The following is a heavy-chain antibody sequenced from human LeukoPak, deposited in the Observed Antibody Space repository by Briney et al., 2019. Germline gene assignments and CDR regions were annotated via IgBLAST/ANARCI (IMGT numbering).Heavy chain of an antibody. CDR1: GFSFSSYW. Sequence: GGSLRLSCAASGFSFSSYWMHWVRQAPGKGLVWISRINSDGSSINYADSVKGRFTISRDNAKNTLNLQMNSLRGEDTDVYYCARDASRGYYDSRGYYLFDYWGQGTLVTVSS. D-gene: IGHD3-22*01. V-gene: IGHV3-74*01. CDR2: INSDGSSI. CDR3: ARDASRGYYDSRGYYLFDY. J-gene: IGHJ4*02.